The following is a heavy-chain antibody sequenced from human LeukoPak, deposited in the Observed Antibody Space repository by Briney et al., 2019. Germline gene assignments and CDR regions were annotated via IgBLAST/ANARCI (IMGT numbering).Heavy chain of an antibody. CDR3: VSPTADYPFLYYFDS. CDR2: IASDGNSK. Sequence: GGSLRLSCAASGFSFSSYSIHWVRQAPGKGLEWVAVIASDGNSKNFALSVKGRFAISRDNSKNTLFLQMNNLRSEDTALYYCVSPTADYPFLYYFDSWGQGTLVTVSS. D-gene: IGHD5-12*01. V-gene: IGHV3-30*09. CDR1: GFSFSSYS. J-gene: IGHJ4*02.